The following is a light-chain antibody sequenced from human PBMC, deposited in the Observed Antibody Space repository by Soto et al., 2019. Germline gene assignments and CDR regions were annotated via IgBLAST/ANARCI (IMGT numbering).Light chain of an antibody. J-gene: IGKJ1*01. CDR1: QSVADNY. Sequence: EIVLPQSPGTLSLSPGERATLSCRASQSVADNYLAWYQQKPGQAPRLLIYSASRRATGIPDTFTGSGSGTDFTLTITRLEPEDFALYYCQQYGHSPRTFGPGTKVDIK. CDR3: QQYGHSPRT. CDR2: SAS. V-gene: IGKV3-20*01.